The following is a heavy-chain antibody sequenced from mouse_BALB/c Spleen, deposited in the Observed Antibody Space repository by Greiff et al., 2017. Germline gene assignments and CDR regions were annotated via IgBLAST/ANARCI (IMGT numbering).Heavy chain of an antibody. CDR1: GYTFTSYY. D-gene: IGHD2-1*01. J-gene: IGHJ1*01. V-gene: IGHV1S81*02. CDR3: ARSLGYGNYYWYFDV. Sequence: QVQLQQSGAELVKPGASVKLSCKASGYTFTSYYMYWVKQRPGQGLEWIGEINPSNGGTNFNEKFKSKATLTVDKSSSTAYMQLSSLTSEDSAVYYCARSLGYGNYYWYFDVWGAGTTVTVSS. CDR2: INPSNGGT.